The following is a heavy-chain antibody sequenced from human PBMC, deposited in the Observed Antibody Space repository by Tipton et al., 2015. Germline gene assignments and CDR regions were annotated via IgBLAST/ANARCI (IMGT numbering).Heavy chain of an antibody. CDR1: GFTFSSYA. J-gene: IGHJ4*02. CDR2: ISGSGIST. CDR3: AKDSYNWNSDY. Sequence: SLRLSCAASGFTFSSYAMSWVRQAPGKGLEWVSSISGSGISTYYADSVKGRFTISRDNSENTLYLQMDSLRADDTAIYYCAKDSYNWNSDYWGQGTLVTVSS. D-gene: IGHD1-7*01. V-gene: IGHV3-23*01.